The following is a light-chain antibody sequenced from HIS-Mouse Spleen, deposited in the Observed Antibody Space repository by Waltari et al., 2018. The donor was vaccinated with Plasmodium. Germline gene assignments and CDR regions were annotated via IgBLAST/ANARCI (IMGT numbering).Light chain of an antibody. CDR2: EVS. Sequence: QSALTQPPSASGSPGQSVTISCTGTSRAVGGSNYVSWYQQHPGKAPKLMIYEVSKRPSGVPDRFSGSKSGNTASLTVSGLQAEDEADYYCSSYAGSNNLVFGGGTKLTVL. J-gene: IGLJ2*01. CDR3: SSYAGSNNLV. CDR1: SRAVGGSNY. V-gene: IGLV2-8*01.